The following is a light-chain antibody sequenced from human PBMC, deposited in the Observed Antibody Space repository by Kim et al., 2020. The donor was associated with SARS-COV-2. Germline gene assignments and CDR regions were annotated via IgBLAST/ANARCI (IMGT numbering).Light chain of an antibody. Sequence: LGQAVRITCQGDSLRSYYASWYQQKPGQAPVLVIYGKNNRPSGIPDRFSGSSSGNTASLTITGAQAEDEADYYCNSRDSSGTHLVFGGGTKLTVL. J-gene: IGLJ3*02. CDR3: NSRDSSGTHLV. CDR1: SLRSYY. V-gene: IGLV3-19*01. CDR2: GKN.